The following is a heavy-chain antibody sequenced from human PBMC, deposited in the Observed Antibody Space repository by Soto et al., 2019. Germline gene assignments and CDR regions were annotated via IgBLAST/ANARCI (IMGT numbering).Heavy chain of an antibody. CDR1: GYTFTGYY. CDR2: INPNSGGT. V-gene: IGHV1-2*02. J-gene: IGHJ4*02. D-gene: IGHD6-19*01. CDR3: ARAGIAVAGTGSFDY. Sequence: ASVKVSCKASGYTFTGYYMHWVRQAPGQGLEWMGWINPNSGGTNYAQKFQGRVTMTRDTSISTAYMELSRLRSDDTAVYYCARAGIAVAGTGSFDYWGQGTLVTVSS.